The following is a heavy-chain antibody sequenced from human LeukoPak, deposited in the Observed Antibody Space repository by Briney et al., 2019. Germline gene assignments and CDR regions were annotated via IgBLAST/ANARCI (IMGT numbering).Heavy chain of an antibody. Sequence: QSGGSLRLPCAASGFTVSTYAMSWVRQAPGKGLEWVSGINRSGGRTYNADSVKGRFTISSDDSKNMLYLQMNNLRAEDTAVYYCAKDYHSSGTYHDYWGQGTLVTVSS. V-gene: IGHV3-23*01. CDR1: GFTVSTYA. CDR3: AKDYHSSGTYHDY. J-gene: IGHJ4*02. CDR2: INRSGGRT. D-gene: IGHD3-10*01.